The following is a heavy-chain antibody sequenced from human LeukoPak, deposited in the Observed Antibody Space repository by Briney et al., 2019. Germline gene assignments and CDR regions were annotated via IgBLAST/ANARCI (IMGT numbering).Heavy chain of an antibody. CDR3: ATSRDFYDTSGYYPYYFDC. Sequence: GGSLRLSCAASGFTFSRYSMNWVRQAPGKGLEWVSYISRSSSTIHYADSVKGRFTISRDNSKNTLYLQMNSLRTEDTAVYYCATSRDFYDTSGYYPYYFDCWGQGTLVTVSS. J-gene: IGHJ4*02. D-gene: IGHD3-22*01. CDR1: GFTFSRYS. CDR2: ISRSSSTI. V-gene: IGHV3-48*01.